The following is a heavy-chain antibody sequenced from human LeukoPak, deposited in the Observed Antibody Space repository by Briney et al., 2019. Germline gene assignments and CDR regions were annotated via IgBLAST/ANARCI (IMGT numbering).Heavy chain of an antibody. Sequence: GGSLRLSCTASGFTFGDYAMSWFRQAPGKGLEWVGFIRSKAYGGTTEYAASVKGRFTISRDDSKSIAYLQMNSLKTEDTAVYYCTTDPVAAFFDYWGQGTLVTVSS. V-gene: IGHV3-49*03. CDR2: IRSKAYGGTT. D-gene: IGHD6-19*01. J-gene: IGHJ4*02. CDR3: TTDPVAAFFDY. CDR1: GFTFGDYA.